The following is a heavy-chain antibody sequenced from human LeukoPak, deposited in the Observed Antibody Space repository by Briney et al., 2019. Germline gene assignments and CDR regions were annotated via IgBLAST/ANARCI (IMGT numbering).Heavy chain of an antibody. J-gene: IGHJ4*02. CDR1: GYTFTTYD. D-gene: IGHD6-13*01. Sequence: ASVKVSCKASGYTFTTYDINWVRQATGQGLEWMGWMDPNSDNTGYAQKFQGRVTITADESTSTAYMELSSLRSEDTAVYYCARALYSSSWYYFDYWGQGTLVTVSS. CDR2: MDPNSDNT. CDR3: ARALYSSSWYYFDY. V-gene: IGHV1-8*01.